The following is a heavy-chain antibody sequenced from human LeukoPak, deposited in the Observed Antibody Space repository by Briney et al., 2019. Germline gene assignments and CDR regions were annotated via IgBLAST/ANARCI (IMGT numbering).Heavy chain of an antibody. D-gene: IGHD4-11*01. CDR3: ARDGDSNWYFDL. J-gene: IGHJ2*01. CDR2: IWDDGSNE. V-gene: IGHV3-33*01. Sequence: PGGSLRLSCAASGFTFSSYDMHWVRQAPGKGLEWVAIIWDDGSNEYYAGSVKGRFTISRDNSKNTLYLQMNSLRAEDTAIYYSARDGDSNWYFDLWGRGTLVTVSS. CDR1: GFTFSSYD.